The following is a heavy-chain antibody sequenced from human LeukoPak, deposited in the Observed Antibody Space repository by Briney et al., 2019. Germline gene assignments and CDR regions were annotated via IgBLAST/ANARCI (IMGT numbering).Heavy chain of an antibody. CDR3: ARRGRRYSSTVFDY. J-gene: IGHJ4*02. Sequence: SETLSLTCTVSGGSISSGSYYWSWIRQPPGKGLEWIGEINHSGSTNYNPSLKSRVTISVDTSKNQFSLKLSSVTAADTAVYYCARRGRRYSSTVFDYWGQGTLVTVSS. D-gene: IGHD6-13*01. CDR2: INHSGST. V-gene: IGHV4-39*07. CDR1: GGSISSGSYY.